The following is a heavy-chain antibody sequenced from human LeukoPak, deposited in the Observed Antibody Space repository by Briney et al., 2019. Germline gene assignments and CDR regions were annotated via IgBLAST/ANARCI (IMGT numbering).Heavy chain of an antibody. D-gene: IGHD6-19*01. CDR2: ISAYNGNT. CDR3: ARDRRIAVAGESYYFDY. Sequence: ASVKVSCKASGYTFTTYGISWVRQAPGHGLEWMGWISAYNGNTNYAQNLQGRVTMTTDTSTSTAYMELRSLRSDDTAVYYCARDRRIAVAGESYYFDYWGQGTLVTVSS. J-gene: IGHJ4*02. V-gene: IGHV1-18*01. CDR1: GYTFTTYG.